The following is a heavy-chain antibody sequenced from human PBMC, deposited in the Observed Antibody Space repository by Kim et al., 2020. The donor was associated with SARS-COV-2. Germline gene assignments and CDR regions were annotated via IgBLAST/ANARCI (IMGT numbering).Heavy chain of an antibody. D-gene: IGHD3-9*01. Sequence: GGSLRLSCAASGIIFSDYYMSWIRQAPGKGLEWVSYISSSGRTIYYADSVKGRFTISRDNAKNSLYLQMNSLRAEDTAMYYCAREEVHDDVLTGSYAHAFDIWGQGTMVTVSS. CDR3: AREEVHDDVLTGSYAHAFDI. CDR2: ISSSGRTI. V-gene: IGHV3-11*01. J-gene: IGHJ3*02. CDR1: GIIFSDYY.